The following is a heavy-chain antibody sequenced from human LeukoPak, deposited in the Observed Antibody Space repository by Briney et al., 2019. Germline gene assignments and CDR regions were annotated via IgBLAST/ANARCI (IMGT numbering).Heavy chain of an antibody. J-gene: IGHJ4*02. D-gene: IGHD1-26*01. V-gene: IGHV3-30*18. Sequence: GGSLRLSCAASGFTFSSYGMHWVRQAPGKGLEWVAVISYDGSNKYYADSVKGRFTISRDNSKNTLYLQMNSLRAEDTAVYYCAKVPGGSYLPLYYWGQGTLVTVSS. CDR1: GFTFSSYG. CDR2: ISYDGSNK. CDR3: AKVPGGSYLPLYY.